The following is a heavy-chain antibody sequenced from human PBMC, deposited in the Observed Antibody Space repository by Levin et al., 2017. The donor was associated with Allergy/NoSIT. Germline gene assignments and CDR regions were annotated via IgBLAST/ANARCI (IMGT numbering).Heavy chain of an antibody. Sequence: GGSLRLSCAASGFTFSSYSMNWVRQAPGKGLEWVSSISSSSSYIYYADSVKGRFTISRDNAKNSLYLQMNSLRAEDTAVYYCAREMILDVVVPAAMADYWGQGTLVTVSS. CDR3: AREMILDVVVPAAMADY. CDR1: GFTFSSYS. CDR2: ISSSSSYI. D-gene: IGHD2-2*01. V-gene: IGHV3-21*01. J-gene: IGHJ4*02.